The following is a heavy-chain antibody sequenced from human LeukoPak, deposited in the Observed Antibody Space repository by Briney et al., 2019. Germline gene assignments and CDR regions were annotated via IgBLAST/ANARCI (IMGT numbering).Heavy chain of an antibody. Sequence: SETLSLTCAVYGGSFSGYYWSWIRQPPGKGLEWIGEINHSGSTNYNPSLKSRVTIPVDTSKTQFPLKLSSVTAADTAVYYCARASRNWFDPWGQGTLVTVSS. V-gene: IGHV4-34*01. J-gene: IGHJ5*02. CDR3: ARASRNWFDP. CDR2: INHSGST. CDR1: GGSFSGYY.